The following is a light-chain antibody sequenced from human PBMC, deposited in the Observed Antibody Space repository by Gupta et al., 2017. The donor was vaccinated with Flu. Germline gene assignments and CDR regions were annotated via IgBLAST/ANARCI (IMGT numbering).Light chain of an antibody. J-gene: IGKJ2*01. CDR1: QSISSW. V-gene: IGKV1-5*03. Sequence: DIQMTQSPSTLSASVGDRVTITCRASQSISSWLAWYQQKPVKAPKLMIYKASTGESGVPSRFSGSGAGTEFTLTSMSRQTDDFANYYGQQDNSYYIFGQGTKLEIK. CDR2: KAS. CDR3: QQDNSYYI.